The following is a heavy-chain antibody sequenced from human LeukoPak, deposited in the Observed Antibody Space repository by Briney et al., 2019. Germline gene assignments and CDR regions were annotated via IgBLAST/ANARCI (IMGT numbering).Heavy chain of an antibody. V-gene: IGHV3-53*01. CDR1: GFTVSSNY. CDR2: IYSGGRT. CDR3: AREPRDSSGYYPPDAFDI. Sequence: PGGSLRLSCAASGFTVSSNYMSWVRQAPGKGLEWVSVIYSGGRTYYADSVKGRFTISRDNSKNTLYLQMNSLRAEDTAVYYCAREPRDSSGYYPPDAFDIWGQGTMVTVSS. D-gene: IGHD3-22*01. J-gene: IGHJ3*02.